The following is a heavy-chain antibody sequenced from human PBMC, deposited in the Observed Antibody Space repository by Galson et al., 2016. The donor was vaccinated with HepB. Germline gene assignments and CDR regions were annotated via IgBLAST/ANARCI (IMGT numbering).Heavy chain of an antibody. CDR1: GFIFSTYS. CDR2: ITSRGSFK. V-gene: IGHV3-21*01. D-gene: IGHD1-1*01. J-gene: IGHJ3*02. CDR3: ARGGNNWYEAGEMNGFDI. Sequence: SLRLSCAASGFIFSTYSMNWVRQAPGKGLEWVSCITSRGSFKFSADSLKGRFSLSRDNAKNSLYLQMNGLRGEDTAIYYCARGGNNWYEAGEMNGFDIWGQGTMVTVSS.